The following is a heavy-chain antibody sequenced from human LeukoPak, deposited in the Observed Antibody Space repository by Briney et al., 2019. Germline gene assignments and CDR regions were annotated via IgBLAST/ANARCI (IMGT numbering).Heavy chain of an antibody. CDR3: ASLGGYYDSSNSSQLETFDI. V-gene: IGHV4-59*01. D-gene: IGHD3-10*01. CDR2: IHNTGSS. CDR1: GDSINNYF. J-gene: IGHJ3*02. Sequence: SETLSLTCTVSGDSINNYFWSWIRQPPGKGLEWIGYIHNTGSSNYNPSLKSRVSFSVDTSENQLSLRLNSMTAADTAVYYCASLGGYYDSSNSSQLETFDIWGQGTMVTVPS.